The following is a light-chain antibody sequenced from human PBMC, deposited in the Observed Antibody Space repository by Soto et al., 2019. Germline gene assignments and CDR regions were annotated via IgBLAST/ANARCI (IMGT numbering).Light chain of an antibody. J-gene: IGKJ2*01. CDR3: QQYIDWPRT. CDR1: QSLSNY. CDR2: GAS. V-gene: IGKV3-15*01. Sequence: ETVMTQSPVTLSVSPGERATLSCRASQSLSNYLAWYQQKPGQAPRLLISGASTRATGIPARFSGSGSGTDFTLTISSLQSEDFAVYYCQQYIDWPRTFGQGTKLEIK.